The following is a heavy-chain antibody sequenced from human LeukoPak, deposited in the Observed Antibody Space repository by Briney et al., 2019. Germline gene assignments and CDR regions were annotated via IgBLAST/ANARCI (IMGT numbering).Heavy chain of an antibody. Sequence: ASVKVSCKASGYIFTSYNIYWVRQAPGQGLEWMGIINPSGGSTNYAQKFQGRVTMTRDTSTSTVYMELSSLRSEDTAVYYCARAYDSSGYYSHWGQGTLVTVSS. V-gene: IGHV1-46*01. CDR3: ARAYDSSGYYSH. D-gene: IGHD3-22*01. J-gene: IGHJ4*02. CDR1: GYIFTSYN. CDR2: INPSGGST.